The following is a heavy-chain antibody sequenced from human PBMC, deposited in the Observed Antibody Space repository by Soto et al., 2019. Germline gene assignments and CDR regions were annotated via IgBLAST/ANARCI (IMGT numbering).Heavy chain of an antibody. CDR2: ISYDGSNK. D-gene: IGHD6-13*01. CDR1: GFTFSSYA. Sequence: GGSLRLSCAASGFTFSSYAMHWVRQAPGKGLEWVAVISYDGSNKYYADSVKGRFTISRDNSKNTLYLQMNSLRAEDTAVYYCARDVGVTGSSSWLIDYWGQGTLVTVSS. J-gene: IGHJ4*02. V-gene: IGHV3-30-3*01. CDR3: ARDVGVTGSSSWLIDY.